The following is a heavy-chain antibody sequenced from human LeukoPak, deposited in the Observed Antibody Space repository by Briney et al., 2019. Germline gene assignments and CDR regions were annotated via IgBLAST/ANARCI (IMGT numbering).Heavy chain of an antibody. Sequence: PSETLSLTCTVSGGSISSSSHYWGWIRQPPGKGLEWIGSMYYSGGTYYNPSLKSRVTISIETSKNQFSLKLNSVTAADTAVYYCARHNNYGSYAFDIWGQGTMVTVSS. V-gene: IGHV4-39*01. CDR1: GGSISSSSHY. D-gene: IGHD3-10*01. CDR2: MYYSGGT. CDR3: ARHNNYGSYAFDI. J-gene: IGHJ3*02.